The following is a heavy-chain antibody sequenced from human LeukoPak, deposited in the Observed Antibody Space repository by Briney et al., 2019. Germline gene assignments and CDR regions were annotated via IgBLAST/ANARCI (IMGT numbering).Heavy chain of an antibody. CDR3: ARVVGRTVTTPWFDP. V-gene: IGHV4-39*01. Sequence: PSETLSLTCTVSVASISSSSDYWGWIRQPPGKGLEWIGSIFYSGSTYYNPSLKSRVTISVDTSRNQFSLKLTSVTAADTAVYYCARVVGRTVTTPWFDPWGQGTLVTVSS. CDR1: VASISSSSDY. D-gene: IGHD4-17*01. CDR2: IFYSGST. J-gene: IGHJ5*02.